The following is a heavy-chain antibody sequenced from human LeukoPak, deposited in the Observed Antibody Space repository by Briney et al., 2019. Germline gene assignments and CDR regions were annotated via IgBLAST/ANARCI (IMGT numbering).Heavy chain of an antibody. CDR2: IYTSGST. CDR3: ARDRLLLSPDYYYMDV. D-gene: IGHD5-12*01. J-gene: IGHJ6*03. CDR1: GGSISSGSYF. V-gene: IGHV4-61*02. Sequence: SQTLSLTCTVSGGSISSGSYFWSWIRQPAGRGLEWIGRIYTSGSTNYNPSLKSRLTISVDTSKNQFSLKLSSVTAADTAVYYCARDRLLLSPDYYYMDVWGKGTTVTVSS.